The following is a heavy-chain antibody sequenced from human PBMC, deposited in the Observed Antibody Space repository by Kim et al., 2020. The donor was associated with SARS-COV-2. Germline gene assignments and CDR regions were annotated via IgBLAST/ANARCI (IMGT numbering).Heavy chain of an antibody. CDR3: ARGGDYPDLNWFDP. D-gene: IGHD4-17*01. Sequence: AQKFQGRVTMTRDTSISTAYMELSRLRSDDTAVYYCARGGDYPDLNWFDPWGQGTLVTVSS. J-gene: IGHJ5*02. V-gene: IGHV1-2*02.